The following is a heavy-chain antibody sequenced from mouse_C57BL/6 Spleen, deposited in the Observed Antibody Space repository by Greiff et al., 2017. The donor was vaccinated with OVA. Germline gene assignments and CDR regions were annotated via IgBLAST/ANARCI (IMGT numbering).Heavy chain of an antibody. D-gene: IGHD2-3*01. V-gene: IGHV3-6*01. CDR1: GYSITSGYY. CDR3: AIPPVTNNWYFDV. Sequence: EVQLQESGPGLVKPSQSLSLTCSVTGYSITSGYYWNWIRQFPGNQLEWMGFISYDGSNNYNPSLKNRISITRDTSKNQFFLKLNSVTTEDTATYYCAIPPVTNNWYFDVWGTGPTVSVSS. CDR2: ISYDGSN. J-gene: IGHJ1*03.